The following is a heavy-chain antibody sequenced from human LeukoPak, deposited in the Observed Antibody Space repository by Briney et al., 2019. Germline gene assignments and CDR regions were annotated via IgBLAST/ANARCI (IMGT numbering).Heavy chain of an antibody. CDR2: INHSGST. CDR3: ARGRSSSWSRGPHYYYYYMDV. CDR1: GGSFSGYY. Sequence: SETLSLTCAVYGGSFSGYYWSWIRQPPGKGLEWIGEINHSGSTNYNPSLKSRVTISVDTSKNQFSLKLSSVTAADTAVYYCARGRSSSWSRGPHYYYYYMDVWGKGTTVTVSS. J-gene: IGHJ6*03. V-gene: IGHV4-34*01. D-gene: IGHD6-13*01.